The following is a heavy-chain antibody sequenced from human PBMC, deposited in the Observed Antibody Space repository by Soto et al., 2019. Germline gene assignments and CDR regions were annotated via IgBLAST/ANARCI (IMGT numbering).Heavy chain of an antibody. Sequence: GGSLRLSCEGSGFSFSLYWMSWVRQAPGEGLEWVASIKEDGTEKQYVDSVKGRFTISRDNPKKTLFLQMNSLRADDTAVYFCARDFMGYWGQGALVTVSS. D-gene: IGHD3-16*01. CDR1: GFSFSLYW. CDR3: ARDFMGY. CDR2: IKEDGTEK. J-gene: IGHJ4*02. V-gene: IGHV3-7*05.